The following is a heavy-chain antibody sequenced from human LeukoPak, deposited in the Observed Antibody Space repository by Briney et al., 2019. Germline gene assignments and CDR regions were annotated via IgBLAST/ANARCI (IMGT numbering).Heavy chain of an antibody. J-gene: IGHJ5*02. CDR3: ARDLVLFFLFNCGEDCRGEGDWLDT. CDR1: GYTFTGYY. V-gene: IGHV1-2*02. Sequence: ASVKVSCKASGYTFTGYYIHWVRQAPGQGLEWMGWINPNSGATNYAQKLQGRVTMTRDTSISTTYMELGRLRPDDTAMYYCARDLVLFFLFNCGEDCRGEGDWLDTWGQGTLVTVSS. D-gene: IGHD2-21*02. CDR2: INPNSGAT.